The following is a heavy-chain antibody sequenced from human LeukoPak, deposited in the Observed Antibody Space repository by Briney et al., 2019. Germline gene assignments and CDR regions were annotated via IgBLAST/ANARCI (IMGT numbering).Heavy chain of an antibody. V-gene: IGHV3-33*01. CDR3: ARTTAFDY. CDR1: GFTFSTYG. CDR2: IWYDGTTK. D-gene: IGHD4-17*01. J-gene: IGHJ4*02. Sequence: GGSLRLSCAASGFTFSTYGMHWVRQPPGKGLEWVALIWYDGTTKYYADSVKGRFTISRDNSKSTLYLQTNSLRAEDTAVYHCARTTAFDYWGQGTLVTVSS.